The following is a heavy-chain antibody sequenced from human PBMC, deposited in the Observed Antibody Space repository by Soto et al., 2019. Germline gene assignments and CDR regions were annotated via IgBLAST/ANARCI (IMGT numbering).Heavy chain of an antibody. D-gene: IGHD3-3*01. Sequence: QITLKESGPTLVKPTQTLTLTCTFSGFSLSTSGVGVGWIRQPPGKALEWLALIYWDDDKRYSPSLKSRLTTTKDTSKNQVVLTMTNMDPVDTATYYCAHSTYDFWSGYYPKYYFDYWGQGTLVTVSS. CDR1: GFSLSTSGVG. V-gene: IGHV2-5*02. CDR2: IYWDDDK. CDR3: AHSTYDFWSGYYPKYYFDY. J-gene: IGHJ4*02.